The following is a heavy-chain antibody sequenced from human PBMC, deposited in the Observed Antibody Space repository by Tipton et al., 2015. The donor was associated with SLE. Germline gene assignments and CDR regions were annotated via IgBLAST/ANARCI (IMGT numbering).Heavy chain of an antibody. CDR2: VHSSGST. V-gene: IGHV4-59*11. J-gene: IGHJ4*02. CDR3: ASGNPVMPL. Sequence: LRLSCTVSGGSISSHYWSWIRQPPGKRLEWIGHVHSSGSTFYNPSLKSRVTISMDTSKNQVSLRMTSVTAADTAVYYCASGNPVMPLWGQGTLVTVSS. D-gene: IGHD1-1*01. CDR1: GGSISSHY.